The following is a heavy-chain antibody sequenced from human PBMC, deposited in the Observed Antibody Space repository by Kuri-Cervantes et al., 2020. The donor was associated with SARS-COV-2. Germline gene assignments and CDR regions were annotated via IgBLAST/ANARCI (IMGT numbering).Heavy chain of an antibody. Sequence: GESLKISCAASGFTFSSYWMHWVRQAPGKGLVWVPRINSDGSSTSYADSVKGRFTISRDNAKNTLYLQMNSLRAEDTAVYYCASLSNLEWLPPWGQGTLVTVSS. J-gene: IGHJ5*02. V-gene: IGHV3-74*01. D-gene: IGHD3-3*01. CDR2: INSDGSST. CDR1: GFTFSSYW. CDR3: ASLSNLEWLPP.